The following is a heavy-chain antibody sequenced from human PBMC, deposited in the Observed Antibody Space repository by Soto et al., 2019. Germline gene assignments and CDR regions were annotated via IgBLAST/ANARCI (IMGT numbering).Heavy chain of an antibody. CDR1: GGSISSGGYY. V-gene: IGHV4-31*03. Sequence: SETLSLTCTVSGGSISSGGYYWSWIRQHPGKGLEWIGYIYYSGSTYYNPSLKSRVTISVDTSKNQFSLKLSSVTAADTAVYYCARICSSTSCYTGYYYYGMDVWGQGTTVTVSS. CDR3: ARICSSTSCYTGYYYYGMDV. J-gene: IGHJ6*02. D-gene: IGHD2-2*02. CDR2: IYYSGST.